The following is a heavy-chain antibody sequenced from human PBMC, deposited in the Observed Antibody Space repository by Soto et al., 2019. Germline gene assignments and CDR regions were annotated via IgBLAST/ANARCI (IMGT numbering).Heavy chain of an antibody. CDR2: ISYDGSNK. CDR1: GFTFSSYG. Sequence: QVQLVESGGGVVQPGRSLRLSCAASGFTFSSYGMHWVRQAPGKGLEWVAVISYDGSNKYYADSVKGRFTISRDNSKKTLYLQRNRLRAEDTAMYYCANNYGSGSYYPYYFGYLGQGTLVTVSS. D-gene: IGHD3-10*01. V-gene: IGHV3-30*18. CDR3: ANNYGSGSYYPYYFGY. J-gene: IGHJ4*02.